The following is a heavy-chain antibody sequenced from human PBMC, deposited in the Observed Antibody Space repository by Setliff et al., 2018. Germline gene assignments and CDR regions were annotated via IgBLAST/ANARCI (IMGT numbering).Heavy chain of an antibody. CDR2: MYTDGSST. CDR3: ARGPWKHSAYYYYYYMDV. J-gene: IGHJ6*03. V-gene: IGHV3-74*01. Sequence: LGGSLRLSCAAPGFTFSSHWMHWVRQAPGKGLVWVSRMYTDGSSTYYADSVKGRFTISRDNAKNTLYLQMNSLRAEDTAVYYCARGPWKHSAYYYYYYMDVWGKGTTVTVSS. D-gene: IGHD1-1*01. CDR1: GFTFSSHW.